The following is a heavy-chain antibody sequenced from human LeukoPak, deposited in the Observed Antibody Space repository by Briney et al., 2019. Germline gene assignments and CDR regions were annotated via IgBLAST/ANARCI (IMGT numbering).Heavy chain of an antibody. CDR2: IYHSGST. CDR3: ARGGGSWYNGFPFDY. Sequence: SETLSLTCAVSGYSLSSGYYWGWIRQPPGKGLEWIGSIYHSGSTYYNPSLKSRVTISVDTSKNQFSLKLSSVTAADTAVYYCARGGGSWYNGFPFDYWGQGTLVTVSS. V-gene: IGHV4-38-2*01. J-gene: IGHJ4*02. D-gene: IGHD2-15*01. CDR1: GYSLSSGYY.